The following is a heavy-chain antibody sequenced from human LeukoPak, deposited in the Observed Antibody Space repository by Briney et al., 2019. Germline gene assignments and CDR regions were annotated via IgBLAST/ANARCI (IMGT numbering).Heavy chain of an antibody. J-gene: IGHJ5*02. V-gene: IGHV4-38-2*01. CDR1: GFTFSDYY. CDR2: IYDSGST. CDR3: ARHYGP. D-gene: IGHD3-16*01. Sequence: GSLRLSCVASGFTFSDYYMTWIRQPPGKGLEWIGSIYDSGSTYYNPSLKSRVTISVDTSKNQFSLKLNSVTAADTAVYYCARHYGPWGQGTLVTVSS.